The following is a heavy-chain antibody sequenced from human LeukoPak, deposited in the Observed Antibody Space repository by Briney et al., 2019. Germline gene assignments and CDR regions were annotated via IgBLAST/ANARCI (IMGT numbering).Heavy chain of an antibody. V-gene: IGHV4-59*01. J-gene: IGHJ4*02. CDR2: IYYSGSN. CDR1: GGSISSYY. D-gene: IGHD3-22*01. Sequence: ETLSLTCTVSGGSISSYYWSWIRQPPGKGLEWIGYIYYSGSNNYNPSLKSRVTISVDTSKNQFSLKLSSVTAADTAVYYCARSTYYYDSSGSPYNYFDYWGQGTLVTVSS. CDR3: ARSTYYYDSSGSPYNYFDY.